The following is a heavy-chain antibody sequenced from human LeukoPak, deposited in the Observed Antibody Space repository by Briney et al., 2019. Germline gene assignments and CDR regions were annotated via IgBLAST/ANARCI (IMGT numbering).Heavy chain of an antibody. Sequence: GGSLRLSCAASGFTFSSYGMHWVRQAPGKGLEWVAVISYDGSNKYYADSVKGRFTISRDNSKNTLYLQMNSLRAEDTAVYYCARVGLTDYYGSGSYDYWGQGTLVTVSS. V-gene: IGHV3-30*03. CDR1: GFTFSSYG. D-gene: IGHD3-10*01. CDR2: ISYDGSNK. J-gene: IGHJ4*02. CDR3: ARVGLTDYYGSGSYDY.